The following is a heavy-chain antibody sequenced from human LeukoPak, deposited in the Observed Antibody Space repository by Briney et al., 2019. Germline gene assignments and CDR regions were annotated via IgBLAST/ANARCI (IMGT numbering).Heavy chain of an antibody. J-gene: IGHJ4*02. V-gene: IGHV4-31*03. D-gene: IGHD2-2*01. Sequence: SQTLSLTCTVSGGSISSGGYYWSWIRQHPGKGLEWIGYIYYSGSAYYNPSLKSRVTISVDTSKNQFSLKLSSVTAADTAVYYCARGYCSSTSCYPVFDYWGQGTLVTVSS. CDR1: GGSISSGGYY. CDR3: ARGYCSSTSCYPVFDY. CDR2: IYYSGSA.